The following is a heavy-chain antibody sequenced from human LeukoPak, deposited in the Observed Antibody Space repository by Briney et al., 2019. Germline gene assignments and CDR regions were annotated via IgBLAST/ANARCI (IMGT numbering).Heavy chain of an antibody. J-gene: IGHJ6*02. CDR3: ARVRAAADHYYSYGMDV. CDR1: GSTFSSYW. V-gene: IGHV3-74*01. D-gene: IGHD6-13*01. Sequence: GGSLRLSCAASGSTFSSYWMHWVRQAPGKGLVWVSRINSDGSSTSYADSVKGRFTISRDNAKNTLYLQMNSLRAEDTAVYYCARVRAAADHYYSYGMDVWGQGTTVTVSS. CDR2: INSDGSST.